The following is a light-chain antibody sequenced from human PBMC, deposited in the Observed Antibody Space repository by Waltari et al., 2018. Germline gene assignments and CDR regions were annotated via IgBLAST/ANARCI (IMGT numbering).Light chain of an antibody. CDR2: DKN. V-gene: IGLV3-19*01. Sequence: TQDPAVSVAVGQTVRITCQGDSLRSYYASWDRQRPGQAPILVMYDKNNRPAGVPDRFSGSSSDNTASLTITGAQAEDEAYYYCHSRDASGVGGTFGGGTKLTVL. CDR3: HSRDASGVGGT. CDR1: SLRSYY. J-gene: IGLJ2*01.